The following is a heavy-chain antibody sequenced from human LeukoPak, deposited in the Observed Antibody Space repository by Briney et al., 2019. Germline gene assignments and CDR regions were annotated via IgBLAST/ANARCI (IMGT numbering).Heavy chain of an antibody. Sequence: SETLSLTCTVSGGSISSSSYYWGWIRQPPGKGLEWTGSIFYTGSTYYNPSLKSRVTISVDTSKNQFSLKLSSVTAADTAVYYCARLPYSSGWYGGFDYWGQGTLVTVSS. D-gene: IGHD6-19*01. CDR2: IFYTGST. CDR3: ARLPYSSGWYGGFDY. V-gene: IGHV4-39*01. CDR1: GGSISSSSYY. J-gene: IGHJ4*02.